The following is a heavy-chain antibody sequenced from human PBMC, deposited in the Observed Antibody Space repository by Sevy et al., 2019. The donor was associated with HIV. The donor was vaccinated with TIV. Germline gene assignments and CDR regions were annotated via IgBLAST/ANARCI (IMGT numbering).Heavy chain of an antibody. CDR3: AREGVVPAAMGSWFDP. J-gene: IGHJ5*02. V-gene: IGHV3-48*01. D-gene: IGHD2-2*01. CDR2: ISSSSSTI. CDR1: GFTFSSYS. Sequence: GGSLRLSCAASGFTFSSYSMNWVHQAPGKGLEWVSYISSSSSTIYYADSVKGRFSISRDNAKNSLYLQMNSLRAEDTAVYYCAREGVVPAAMGSWFDPWGQGTLVTVSS.